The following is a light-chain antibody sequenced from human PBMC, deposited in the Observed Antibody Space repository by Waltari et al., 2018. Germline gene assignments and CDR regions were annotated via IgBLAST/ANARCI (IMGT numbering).Light chain of an antibody. J-gene: IGKJ2*01. CDR2: WAS. CDR3: QQYYTNPPT. V-gene: IGKV4-1*01. CDR1: LTILATSSKKNY. Sequence: DIVMTQSPDSLAVSLGERATINCKSSLTILATSSKKNYLAWYQHKPGQPPKLLISWASTRGYGVPDRFSGGGSGADFTLTISRLQAEDVAVYYWQQYYTNPPTFGQGTKVEIK.